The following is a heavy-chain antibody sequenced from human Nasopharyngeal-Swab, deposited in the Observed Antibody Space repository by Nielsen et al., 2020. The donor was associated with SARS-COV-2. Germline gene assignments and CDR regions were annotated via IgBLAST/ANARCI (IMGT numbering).Heavy chain of an antibody. CDR1: GYTFTDYY. V-gene: IGHV1-2*06. D-gene: IGHD3-10*01. Sequence: ASVKVSCHASGYTFTDYYMHWVRQAPGHGLEWMGRINPNSGDTNYAQNFQGRVTMTRDTSIKTAYMELSSLRSDDTAVYYCARDDGDVPSVTGSGPPGGFWGQGTLVTVSS. CDR2: INPNSGDT. J-gene: IGHJ4*02. CDR3: ARDDGDVPSVTGSGPPGGF.